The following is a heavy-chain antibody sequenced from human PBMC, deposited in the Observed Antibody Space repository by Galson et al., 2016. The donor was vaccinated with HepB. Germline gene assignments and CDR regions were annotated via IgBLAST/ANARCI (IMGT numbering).Heavy chain of an antibody. CDR1: GFTFSSYG. V-gene: IGHV3-30*18. CDR2: ISYDGNTK. CDR3: AKESTSFGAVPYGLDV. Sequence: SLRLSCAASGFTFSSYGIHWVRQAPGKGLEWVAVISYDGNTKYYADSVKGRFTISRDNSKNTLYLQMSSLRAEDTAVYYCAKESTSFGAVPYGLDVWGQGTTVTVSS. D-gene: IGHD3-3*01. J-gene: IGHJ6*02.